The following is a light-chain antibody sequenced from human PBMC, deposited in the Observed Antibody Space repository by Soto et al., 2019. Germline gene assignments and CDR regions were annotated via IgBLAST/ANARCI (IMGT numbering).Light chain of an antibody. Sequence: EIVLTQSPVTLSLSPGERATLSCRASQSVSRSLAWYQQKPGQAPRLLIDGTSSRATGIPDRFSGSGSGTDFTLTISRLEPEDFAVYYCQQYGSSGTFGQGTKVDIK. J-gene: IGKJ1*01. CDR2: GTS. CDR3: QQYGSSGT. V-gene: IGKV3-20*01. CDR1: QSVSRS.